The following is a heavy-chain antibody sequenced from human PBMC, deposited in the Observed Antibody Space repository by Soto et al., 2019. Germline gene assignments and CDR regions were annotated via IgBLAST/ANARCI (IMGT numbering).Heavy chain of an antibody. V-gene: IGHV4-59*08. CDR2: IFYSGRT. CDR3: ARQGGVVRGVDNWFDP. D-gene: IGHD3-10*01. CDR1: GGSISSSY. J-gene: IGHJ5*02. Sequence: PSETLSLTCTVSGGSISSSYWSWIRQPPGKGLEWIGYIFYSGRTNYNPSLKGRVTVSLDTSKNQFSLKLSSVTAADTAVYYCARQGGVVRGVDNWFDPWSQGTLVTVSS.